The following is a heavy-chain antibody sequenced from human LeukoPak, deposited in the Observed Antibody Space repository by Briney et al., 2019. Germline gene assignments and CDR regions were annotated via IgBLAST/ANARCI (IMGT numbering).Heavy chain of an antibody. V-gene: IGHV3-53*01. J-gene: IGHJ5*02. Sequence: SGGSLRLSCAASGFTVSTNCMTWVRQAPGKGLEWVSAINSGGGTYYADSVKGRFTISRDNSKNTLYLQMNSLRAEDTAVYYCAHSRNIYAAMVPRGQGTLVTVSS. CDR3: AHSRNIYAAMVP. D-gene: IGHD5-18*01. CDR2: INSGGGT. CDR1: GFTVSTNC.